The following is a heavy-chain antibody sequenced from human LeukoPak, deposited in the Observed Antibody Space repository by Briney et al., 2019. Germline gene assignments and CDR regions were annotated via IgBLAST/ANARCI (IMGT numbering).Heavy chain of an antibody. CDR3: ARDRDFGVVRDAFDI. Sequence: GGSLRLSCAASGFTFSSYGMHWARQAPGKGLEWVAVIWYDGSNKYYADSVKGRFTISRDNSKNTLYLQMNSLRAEDTAVYYCARDRDFGVVRDAFDIWGQGTMVTVSS. V-gene: IGHV3-33*01. CDR2: IWYDGSNK. J-gene: IGHJ3*02. CDR1: GFTFSSYG. D-gene: IGHD3-3*01.